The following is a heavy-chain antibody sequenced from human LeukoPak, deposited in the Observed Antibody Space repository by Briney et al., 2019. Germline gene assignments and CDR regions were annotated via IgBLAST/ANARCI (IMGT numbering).Heavy chain of an antibody. CDR3: ARLHLYYYDSSGYKDY. D-gene: IGHD3-22*01. CDR2: INHSGST. Sequence: SETLSLTCAVYGGSFSGYYWSWIRQPPGKGLEWIGEINHSGSTNYNPSLKSRVTISVDTSKNQFSLKLSSVTAANTAVYYCARLHLYYYDSSGYKDYWGQGTLVTVSS. J-gene: IGHJ4*02. V-gene: IGHV4-34*01. CDR1: GGSFSGYY.